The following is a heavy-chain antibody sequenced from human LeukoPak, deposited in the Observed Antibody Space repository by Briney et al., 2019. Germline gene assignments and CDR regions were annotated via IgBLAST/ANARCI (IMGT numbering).Heavy chain of an antibody. CDR1: GGTFLSHT. D-gene: IGHD3-10*01. CDR3: ARANLRGSNYNWFDP. CDR2: ITPVIDTA. J-gene: IGHJ5*02. V-gene: IGHV1-69*08. Sequence: SVKVSCKTSGGTFLSHTFSWVRQAPGQGLEWMGKITPVIDTANYAQTFQGRVSIYADKSTTTVYMDLSGLRPDDTAVYYCARANLRGSNYNWFDPWGQGTRVTVSS.